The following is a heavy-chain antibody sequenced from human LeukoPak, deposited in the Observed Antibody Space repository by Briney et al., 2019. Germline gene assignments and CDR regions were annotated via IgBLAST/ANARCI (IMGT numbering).Heavy chain of an antibody. Sequence: GGSLRLSCAASGFTFSSHWMSWVRQAPGKGLEWVANIRRDGSEKYYLDSVKGRFTISRDNAKNSLYLQMNSLRAEDTAVYYCARDLAGPPQEAFDIWGQGTVVTVSS. V-gene: IGHV3-7*01. CDR3: ARDLAGPPQEAFDI. J-gene: IGHJ3*02. CDR2: IRRDGSEK. CDR1: GFTFSSHW.